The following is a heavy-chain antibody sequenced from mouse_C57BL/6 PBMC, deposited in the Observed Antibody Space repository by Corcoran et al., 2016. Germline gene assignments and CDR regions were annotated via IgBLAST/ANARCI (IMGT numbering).Heavy chain of an antibody. Sequence: QVQLQQSGAELVKPGASVKISCKASGYAFSSYWMNWVKQRPGKGLEWIGQIYPGDGDTNYNGKFKGKATLTADKSSSTAYMQLSSLTSEDSAVDFCARRTDYYGSSYGWFAYWGQGTLVTVSA. V-gene: IGHV1-80*01. CDR1: GYAFSSYW. CDR2: IYPGDGDT. J-gene: IGHJ3*01. D-gene: IGHD1-1*01. CDR3: ARRTDYYGSSYGWFAY.